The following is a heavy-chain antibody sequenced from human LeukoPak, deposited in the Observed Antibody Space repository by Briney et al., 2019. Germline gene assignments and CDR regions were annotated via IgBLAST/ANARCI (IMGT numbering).Heavy chain of an antibody. CDR3: ARGDGYGPFDY. D-gene: IGHD5-24*01. J-gene: IGHJ4*02. CDR1: GGSISSSSYY. Sequence: PSETLSLTCTVSGGSISSSSYYWGWIRQPPGKGLEWIGSIYYSGSTYYNPSLKSRVTISVDTSKNQFSLKLSSVTAADTAVYYCARGDGYGPFDYWGQGTLVTVSS. V-gene: IGHV4-39*07. CDR2: IYYSGST.